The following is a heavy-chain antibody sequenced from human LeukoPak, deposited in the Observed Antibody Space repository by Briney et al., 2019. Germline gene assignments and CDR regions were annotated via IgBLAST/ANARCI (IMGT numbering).Heavy chain of an antibody. CDR3: ARESTEERPGY. Sequence: GGSLRLSCAASEFTFSNYGMSRVRQAPGKGLEWVSSISGSGTQYADSVQGRFAISRDNSKNTLYLQMNSLRVEDTAVYFCARESTEERPGYWGQGTRVTVSS. J-gene: IGHJ4*02. CDR2: ISGSGT. CDR1: EFTFSNYG. V-gene: IGHV3-23*01. D-gene: IGHD1-1*01.